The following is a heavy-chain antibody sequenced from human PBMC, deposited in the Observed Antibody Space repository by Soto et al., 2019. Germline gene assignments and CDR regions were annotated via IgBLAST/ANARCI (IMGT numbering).Heavy chain of an antibody. CDR1: GFTFSSYG. CDR2: IWYDGSNK. V-gene: IGHV3-33*01. J-gene: IGHJ3*02. D-gene: IGHD3-3*01. CDR3: AREWAVSIFGVVIDAFDI. Sequence: GGSLRLSCAASGFTFSSYGMHWVRQAPGKGLEWVAVIWYDGSNKYYADSVKGRFTISRDNSKNTLYLQMNSLRAEDTAVYYYAREWAVSIFGVVIDAFDIWGQGTMVTVSS.